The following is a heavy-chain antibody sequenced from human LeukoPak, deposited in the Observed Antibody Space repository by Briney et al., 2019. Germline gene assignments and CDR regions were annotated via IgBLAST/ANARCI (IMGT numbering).Heavy chain of an antibody. CDR2: INWNSGSI. Sequence: PGRSLRLSCAASGFTIDNSGMYWVRQATGKGLEWVSGINWNSGSIAYADSVKGRFTISRDNAKNSLFLQMTSLRAEDTALYYCTSGLHYWGQGTLVTVSS. D-gene: IGHD2-8*02. V-gene: IGHV3-9*01. J-gene: IGHJ4*02. CDR1: GFTIDNSG. CDR3: TSGLHY.